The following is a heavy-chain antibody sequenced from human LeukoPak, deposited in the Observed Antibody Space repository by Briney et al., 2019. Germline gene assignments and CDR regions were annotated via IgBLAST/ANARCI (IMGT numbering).Heavy chain of an antibody. Sequence: SETLSLTCTVSGYSISSDYYWGWIRQPPGKGLEWIGSIYHSGSTYYNPSLKSRVTISVDTSKNQFSLKLSSVTAADTAVYYCARGATYSGSYNYWGQGTLVTVSS. J-gene: IGHJ4*02. V-gene: IGHV4-38-2*02. CDR3: ARGATYSGSYNY. CDR2: IYHSGST. D-gene: IGHD1-26*01. CDR1: GYSISSDYY.